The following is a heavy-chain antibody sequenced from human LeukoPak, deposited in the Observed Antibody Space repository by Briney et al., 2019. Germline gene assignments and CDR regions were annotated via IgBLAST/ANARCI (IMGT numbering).Heavy chain of an antibody. V-gene: IGHV1-69*06. Sequence: EASVKVSCKASGGTFSSYAISWVRQAPGQGLEWMGGIIPIFGTANYAQKFQGRVTMTEDTSTDTAYMELSSLRSEDTAVYYCATAVGLTMVRGVNLLRRAFDIWGQGTMVTVSS. J-gene: IGHJ3*02. CDR1: GGTFSSYA. D-gene: IGHD3-10*01. CDR3: ATAVGLTMVRGVNLLRRAFDI. CDR2: IIPIFGTA.